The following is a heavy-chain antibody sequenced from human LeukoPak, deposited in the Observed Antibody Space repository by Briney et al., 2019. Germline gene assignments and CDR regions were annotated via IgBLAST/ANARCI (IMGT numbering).Heavy chain of an antibody. CDR2: IIPIFGIA. D-gene: IGHD1-7*01. Sequence: SVKVSCKASGGTFSSYAISWVRQAPGQGLEWMGRIIPIFGIANYAQKFQGRVTITADKSASTACMELSSLRSEDTAVYYCARDSLMRYNWNYVAEFDYWGQGTLVTVSS. J-gene: IGHJ4*02. CDR1: GGTFSSYA. V-gene: IGHV1-69*04. CDR3: ARDSLMRYNWNYVAEFDY.